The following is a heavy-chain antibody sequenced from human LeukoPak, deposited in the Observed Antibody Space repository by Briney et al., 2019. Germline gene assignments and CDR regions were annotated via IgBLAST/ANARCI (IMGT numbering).Heavy chain of an antibody. CDR3: ARAYSQNPNQRITMIGDAFDI. CDR2: IYYSGST. Sequence: SETLSLTCTVSGGSISSYYWSWIRQPPGKGLEWIGYIYYSGSTNYNPSLKSRVTISVDTSKNQFSLKLSSVTAADTAVYYCARAYSQNPNQRITMIGDAFDIWGQGTMVTVSS. J-gene: IGHJ3*02. D-gene: IGHD3-22*01. CDR1: GGSISSYY. V-gene: IGHV4-59*01.